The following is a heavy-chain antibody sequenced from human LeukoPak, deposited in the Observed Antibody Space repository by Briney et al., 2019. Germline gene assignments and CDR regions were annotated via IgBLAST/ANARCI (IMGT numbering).Heavy chain of an antibody. CDR1: GFTVSSNY. CDR2: IYSGGST. CDR3: ARDSSGHLDNWFDP. V-gene: IGHV3-66*02. Sequence: GGSLRLSCGASGFTVSSNYMSWVRQAPGKGLEWVSVIYSGGSTYSADSVKGRFTISRDNSKNTLYLQMNSLRVEDTAVYYCARDSSGHLDNWFDPWGQGTLVTVSS. D-gene: IGHD3-22*01. J-gene: IGHJ5*02.